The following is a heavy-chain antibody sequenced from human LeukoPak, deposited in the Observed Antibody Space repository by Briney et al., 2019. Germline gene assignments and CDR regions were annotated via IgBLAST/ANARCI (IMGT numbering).Heavy chain of an antibody. CDR1: GYTFTGYY. D-gene: IGHD1-26*01. Sequence: ASVKVSCKTSGYTFTGYYMHWVRQAPGQGLEWMGWINPNSGGTNYAQKFQGRVTMTTDTSTSTAYMELRSLRSDDTAVYYCAREQYSGHYGAFDYWGQGTLVTVSS. J-gene: IGHJ4*02. CDR2: INPNSGGT. V-gene: IGHV1-2*02. CDR3: AREQYSGHYGAFDY.